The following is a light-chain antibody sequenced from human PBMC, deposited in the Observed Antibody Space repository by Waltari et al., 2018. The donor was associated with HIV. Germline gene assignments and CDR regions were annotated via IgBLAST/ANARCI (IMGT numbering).Light chain of an antibody. CDR1: SSNIGSNT. CDR3: AAWDDSLNGPV. V-gene: IGLV1-44*01. J-gene: IGLJ2*01. Sequence: QSVLTQPPSASGTPGQRVTISCSGSSSNIGSNTVKWYQQLPGTAPKLLIYRNNQRPSGVPDRFSGSKSGTSASLAISGLQSEDEADYYCAAWDDSLNGPVFGGGTKLTVL. CDR2: RNN.